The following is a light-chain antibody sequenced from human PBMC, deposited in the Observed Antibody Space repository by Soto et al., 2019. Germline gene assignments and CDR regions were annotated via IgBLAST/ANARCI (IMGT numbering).Light chain of an antibody. Sequence: QSALTQPASVSGSPGQSITIACTGTSSDVGVYNYVYWYQQHPGKGPKLMISDVTSRPSGVSNRFSGSKAGNTASLTISGLQTEDEADYYCSSFTTGSTVLVGGGTKLTVL. CDR2: DVT. J-gene: IGLJ2*01. CDR3: SSFTTGSTVL. V-gene: IGLV2-14*01. CDR1: SSDVGVYNY.